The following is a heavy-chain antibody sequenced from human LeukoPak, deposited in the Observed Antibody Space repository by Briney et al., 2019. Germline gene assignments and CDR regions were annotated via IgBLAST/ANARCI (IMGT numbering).Heavy chain of an antibody. V-gene: IGHV5-10-1*01. D-gene: IGHD3-16*01. Sequence: GESLKISWKGSGYIFTNYWISWVRQMPGKGLEWMGRIDPSDSYTNYSPSFQGHVTISTDKSISTAFLQWNSLKASDTGMYYCARRDDYYDTWGQGTMVTVSS. J-gene: IGHJ3*02. CDR3: ARRDDYYDT. CDR2: IDPSDSYT. CDR1: GYIFTNYW.